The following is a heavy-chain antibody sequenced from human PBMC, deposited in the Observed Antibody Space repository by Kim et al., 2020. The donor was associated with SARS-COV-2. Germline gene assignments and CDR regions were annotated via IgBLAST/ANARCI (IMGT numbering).Heavy chain of an antibody. J-gene: IGHJ5*02. Sequence: GGSLRLSCAASGFTFSDYYMSWIRQAPGKGLEWVSYISSSGSTIYYADSVKGRFTISRDNAKNSLYLQMNSLRAEDTAVYYCARDPTVVVPAAIGWFDPWGQGTLVTVSS. CDR2: ISSSGSTI. D-gene: IGHD2-2*01. CDR1: GFTFSDYY. V-gene: IGHV3-11*01. CDR3: ARDPTVVVPAAIGWFDP.